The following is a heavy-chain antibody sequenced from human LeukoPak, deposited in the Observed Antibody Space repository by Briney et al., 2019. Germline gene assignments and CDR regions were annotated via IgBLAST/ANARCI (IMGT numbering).Heavy chain of an antibody. Sequence: GRSLRLSCTASGFTFGDYAMSWFRQAPGKGLEWVGFIRSKAYGGTTEYAASVKGRFTISRDDSKSIAYLQMNSLKTEDTAVYYCTRVQAAAGRRAFDIWGQGTMVTVSS. V-gene: IGHV3-49*03. CDR2: IRSKAYGGTT. CDR3: TRVQAAAGRRAFDI. D-gene: IGHD6-13*01. CDR1: GFTFGDYA. J-gene: IGHJ3*02.